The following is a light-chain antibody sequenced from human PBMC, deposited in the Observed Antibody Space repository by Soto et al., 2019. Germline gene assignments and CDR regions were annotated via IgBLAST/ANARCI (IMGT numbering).Light chain of an antibody. V-gene: IGLV2-14*01. CDR3: SSKTTSNTVI. CDR2: AVS. J-gene: IGLJ2*01. Sequence: QSALTQPASVSGSPGQSITISCTGTSSDVGGYNYVSWYQHHPGKAPKLMIYAVSNRPSGVSNRFSGSKSGNTASLTISGLQAEDEADYYCSSKTTSNTVIFGGGTKVTVL. CDR1: SSDVGGYNY.